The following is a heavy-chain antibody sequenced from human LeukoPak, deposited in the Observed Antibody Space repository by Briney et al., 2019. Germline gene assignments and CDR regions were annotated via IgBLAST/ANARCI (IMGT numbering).Heavy chain of an antibody. J-gene: IGHJ5*02. CDR2: IYYSGST. CDR3: ARQEEP. V-gene: IGHV4-38-2*02. Sequence: SETLSLTCTVSGYSISSGYYWGWIRQPPGKGLEWIGSIYYSGSTYYNPSLKSRVTISVDTSKNQFSLKLSSVTAADTAVYYCARQEEPWGQGTLVTVSS. CDR1: GYSISSGYY.